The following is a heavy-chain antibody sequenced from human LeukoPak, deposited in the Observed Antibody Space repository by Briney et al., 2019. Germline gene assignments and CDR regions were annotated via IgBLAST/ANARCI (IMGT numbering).Heavy chain of an antibody. V-gene: IGHV3-23*01. Sequence: QTGGPLRLSCAASGFTFSSYAMSWVRQAPGKGLEWVSTISGSGSGGSTYYADSVKGRFTISRDNSKDTLYLQMNSLRAEDTAVYYCAKLLAVTNSYYFNYWGQGTLVTVSS. D-gene: IGHD6-19*01. CDR2: ISGSGSGGST. CDR3: AKLLAVTNSYYFNY. J-gene: IGHJ4*02. CDR1: GFTFSSYA.